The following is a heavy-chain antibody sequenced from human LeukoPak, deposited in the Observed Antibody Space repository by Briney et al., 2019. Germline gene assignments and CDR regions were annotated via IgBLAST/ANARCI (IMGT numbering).Heavy chain of an antibody. V-gene: IGHV1-24*01. CDR1: GYTLTELS. Sequence: ASVKVSCKVSGYTLTELSMHWVRQAPGKGLEWMGGFDPEDGETIYAQKFQGRVTMTEVTSTDTACMELSSLRSEDTAVYYCARGGSRVVTYGNFDYWGQGTLVTVSS. D-gene: IGHD2-21*02. J-gene: IGHJ4*02. CDR3: ARGGSRVVTYGNFDY. CDR2: FDPEDGET.